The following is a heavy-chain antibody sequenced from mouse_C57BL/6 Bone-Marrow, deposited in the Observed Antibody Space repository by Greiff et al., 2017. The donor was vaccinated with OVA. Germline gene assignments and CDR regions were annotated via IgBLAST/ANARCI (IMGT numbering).Heavy chain of an antibody. D-gene: IGHD1-1*01. V-gene: IGHV1-59*01. Sequence: QVHVKQPGAELVRPGTSVKLSCKASGYTFTSYWMHWVKQRPGQGLEWIGVIDPSDSYTNYNQKFKGKATLTVDTSSSTAYMQLSSLTSEDSAVYYCARDYGSRVLFAYWGQGTLVTVSA. CDR2: IDPSDSYT. CDR3: ARDYGSRVLFAY. CDR1: GYTFTSYW. J-gene: IGHJ3*01.